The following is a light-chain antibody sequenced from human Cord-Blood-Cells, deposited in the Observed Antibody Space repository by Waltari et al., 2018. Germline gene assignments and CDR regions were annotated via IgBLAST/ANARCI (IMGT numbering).Light chain of an antibody. V-gene: IGLV2-11*01. CDR2: DVS. Sequence: QSALTQPRSVSGSPGQSVTISCTGTSSDVGGYNYVSWYQPHPDNAPKLMIYDVSKRPSGVPDRFSGSKSGNTASLTISGLQAEDEADYYCCSYAGSYTFVVFGGGTKLTVL. CDR3: CSYAGSYTFVV. CDR1: SSDVGGYNY. J-gene: IGLJ2*01.